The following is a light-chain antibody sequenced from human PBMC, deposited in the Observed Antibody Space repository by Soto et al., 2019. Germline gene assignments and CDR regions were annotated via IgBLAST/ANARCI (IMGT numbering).Light chain of an antibody. V-gene: IGKV3-20*01. Sequence: EIVLTQSPGTLSLSPGERATLSCRASQSVSSSYLAWYQQKPGQAPRLLIYGASSRATGIPARFSGSGSGTDFPLTISRLEPEDSAVYYCQQFATSPPSTVGQGTRLEIK. CDR3: QQFATSPPST. CDR2: GAS. J-gene: IGKJ5*01. CDR1: QSVSSSY.